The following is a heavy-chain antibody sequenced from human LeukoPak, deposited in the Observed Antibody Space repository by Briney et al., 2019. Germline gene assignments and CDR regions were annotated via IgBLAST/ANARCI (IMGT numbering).Heavy chain of an antibody. V-gene: IGHV3-21*01. Sequence: PGGSLRLSCAASGFTFSSYSMNWVRQAPGKGLEWVPSISSSSSYIYYADSVKGRFTISRDNAKNSLYLQMNSLRAEDTAVYYCARNPSWNYERVCFDYWGQGTLVTVSS. D-gene: IGHD1-7*01. J-gene: IGHJ4*02. CDR3: ARNPSWNYERVCFDY. CDR1: GFTFSSYS. CDR2: ISSSSSYI.